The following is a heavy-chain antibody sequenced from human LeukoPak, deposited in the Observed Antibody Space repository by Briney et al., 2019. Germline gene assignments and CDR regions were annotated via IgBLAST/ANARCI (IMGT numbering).Heavy chain of an antibody. V-gene: IGHV4-39*01. CDR2: VYYSSTT. D-gene: IGHD3-22*01. Sequence: SETLSLSCTVSGGSINNNNYYWGWIRQPPGKEMEWYGSVYYSSTTYYNPSLKSRVTISVDTSKKQFTLKLISVTASDTAVYYCATQFFRGKTYYYDSSGYVIDYWGQGTLVTVSS. CDR1: GGSINNNNYY. J-gene: IGHJ4*02. CDR3: ATQFFRGKTYYYDSSGYVIDY.